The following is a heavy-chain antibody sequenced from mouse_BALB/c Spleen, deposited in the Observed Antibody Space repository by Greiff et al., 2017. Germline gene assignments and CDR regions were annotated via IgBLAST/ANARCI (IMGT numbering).Heavy chain of an antibody. V-gene: IGHV5-17*02. CDR3: AREDYGSSYVGYFDV. Sequence: EVKVVESGGGLVQPGGSRKLSCAASGFTFSSFGMHWVRQAPEKGLEWVAYISSGSSTIYYADTVKGRFTISRDNPKNTLFLQMTSLRSEDTAMYYCAREDYGSSYVGYFDVWGAGTTVTVSS. J-gene: IGHJ1*01. CDR1: GFTFSSFG. D-gene: IGHD1-1*01. CDR2: ISSGSSTI.